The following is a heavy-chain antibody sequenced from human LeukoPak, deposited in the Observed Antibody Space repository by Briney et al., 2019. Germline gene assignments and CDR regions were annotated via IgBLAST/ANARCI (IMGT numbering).Heavy chain of an antibody. CDR2: IWYDGSNK. CDR1: GFTFSSYG. D-gene: IGHD6-13*01. J-gene: IGHJ4*02. Sequence: GGSLRLSCAASGFTFSSYGMHWVRQAPGKGLEWVAVIWYDGSNKYYADSVKGRFTISRDNSKNTLYLQMNSLRAEDTAVYYCARSSLYSSSWRNDYWGQGTLVTVSS. CDR3: ARSSLYSSSWRNDY. V-gene: IGHV3-33*01.